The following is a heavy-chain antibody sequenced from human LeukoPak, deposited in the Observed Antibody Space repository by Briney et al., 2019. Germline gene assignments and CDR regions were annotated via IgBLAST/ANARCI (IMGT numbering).Heavy chain of an antibody. Sequence: PGGSLRLSCAASGFTFSSYGMHWVRQAPGKGLEWVAFIRYDGSNKYYADSVKGRFTISRDNSKNTLYLQMNSLRPEDTAVYYCARTTQSYSEAVDIWGQGTMVTVSS. CDR3: ARTTQSYSEAVDI. V-gene: IGHV3-30*02. CDR1: GFTFSSYG. D-gene: IGHD1-1*01. J-gene: IGHJ3*02. CDR2: IRYDGSNK.